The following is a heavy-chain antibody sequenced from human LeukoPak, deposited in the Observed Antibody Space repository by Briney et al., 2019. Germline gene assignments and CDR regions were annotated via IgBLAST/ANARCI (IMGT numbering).Heavy chain of an antibody. V-gene: IGHV1-69*04. J-gene: IGHJ6*02. CDR3: ARSWASIVVVPAAMDYYYGMDV. D-gene: IGHD2-2*01. CDR1: GGTFSSYA. CDR2: IIPILGIA. Sequence: GASVKVSCKASGGTFSSYAIRWVRQAPGQGLEWMGRIIPILGIANYAQKFQARVTITADKSTSTAYMELSSLRSEDTAVYYCARSWASIVVVPAAMDYYYGMDVWGQGTTVTVSS.